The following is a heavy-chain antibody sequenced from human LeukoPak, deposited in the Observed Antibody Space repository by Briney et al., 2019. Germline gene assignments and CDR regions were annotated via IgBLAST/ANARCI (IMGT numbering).Heavy chain of an antibody. D-gene: IGHD3-10*01. J-gene: IGHJ6*04. CDR2: IIPIFGTA. CDR1: GGTFSSYA. Sequence: SVKVSCKASGGTFSSYAISWVRQAPGQGLEWMGGIIPIFGTANYAQKFQGRVTITADESTSTAYMELGSLRSEGTAVYYWARTLWFGRAYYGMDVWGKGTTVTVSS. CDR3: ARTLWFGRAYYGMDV. V-gene: IGHV1-69*13.